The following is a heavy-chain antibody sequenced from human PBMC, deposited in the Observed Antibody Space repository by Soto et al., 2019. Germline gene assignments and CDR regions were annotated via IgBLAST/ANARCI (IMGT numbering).Heavy chain of an antibody. J-gene: IGHJ3*02. V-gene: IGHV3-11*01. Sequence: KPGGSLRLSCAASGFTFSDYYMSWIRQAPGKGLEWVSYISSSGSTIYYADSVKGRFTISRDNAKNSLYLQMNSLRAEDTAVYYCARQFTSSSRDLDAFDIWGQGTMVTVSS. CDR1: GFTFSDYY. D-gene: IGHD6-6*01. CDR3: ARQFTSSSRDLDAFDI. CDR2: ISSSGSTI.